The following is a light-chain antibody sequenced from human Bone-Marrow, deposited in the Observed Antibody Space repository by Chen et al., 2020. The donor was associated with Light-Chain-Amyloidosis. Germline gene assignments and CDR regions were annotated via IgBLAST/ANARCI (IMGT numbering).Light chain of an antibody. V-gene: IGKV3-20*01. J-gene: IGKJ4*01. CDR1: QTISSNY. CDR3: QQYGTSPLT. CDR2: GSS. Sequence: EIVLTQSPGTLSLSPGEGANLSCRASQTISSNYLTWYQQKFGQAPRLLIYGSSSRATGIPDRFTGSGSGTDFTLPINRLEPEDFARYYCQQYGTSPLTFGGGTKVEIK.